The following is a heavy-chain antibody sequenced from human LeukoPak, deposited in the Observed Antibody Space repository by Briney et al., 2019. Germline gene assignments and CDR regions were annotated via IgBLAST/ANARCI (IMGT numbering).Heavy chain of an antibody. CDR2: ISGSGGST. V-gene: IGHV3-23*01. CDR1: GFTFSSYA. J-gene: IGHJ4*02. D-gene: IGHD4-17*01. Sequence: GASLRLSCAASGFTFSSYAMSWVRQAPGKGLEWVSAISGSGGSTYYADSVKGRFTISRDNAKNSLYLQMNSLRAEDTAVYYCARDNDYGELDYWGQGTLVTVSS. CDR3: ARDNDYGELDY.